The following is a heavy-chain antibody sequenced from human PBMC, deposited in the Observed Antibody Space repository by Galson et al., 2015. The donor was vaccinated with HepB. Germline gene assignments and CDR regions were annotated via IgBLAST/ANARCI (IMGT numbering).Heavy chain of an antibody. CDR2: IKSKTDGGTT. V-gene: IGHV3-15*01. CDR1: GFTFSNAW. J-gene: IGHJ4*02. Sequence: SLRLSCAASGFTFSNAWMSWVRQAPGKGLEWVGRIKSKTDGGTTDYAAPVKGRFTISRDDSKNTLYLQMNSLKTEDTAVYYCTTGTGGYSYGDDYWGQGTLVTVSS. CDR3: TTGTGGYSYGDDY. D-gene: IGHD5-18*01.